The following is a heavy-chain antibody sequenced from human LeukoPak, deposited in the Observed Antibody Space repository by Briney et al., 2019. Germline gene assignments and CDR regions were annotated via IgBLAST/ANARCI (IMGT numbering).Heavy chain of an antibody. Sequence: SETLSLTCAVYGGSFSGYYWSWIRQPPGKGLEWIGEINHSGSTNYNPSLKSRVTISVDTSKNQFSLKLSSVTAADTAVYYCARVAGRWLQLERGSFDYWGQGTLVTVSS. V-gene: IGHV4-34*01. CDR1: GGSFSGYY. D-gene: IGHD5-24*01. CDR3: ARVAGRWLQLERGSFDY. CDR2: INHSGST. J-gene: IGHJ4*02.